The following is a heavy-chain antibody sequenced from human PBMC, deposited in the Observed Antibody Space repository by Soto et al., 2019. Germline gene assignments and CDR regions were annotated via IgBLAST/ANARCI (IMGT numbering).Heavy chain of an antibody. CDR3: ARFAFLEWLLYGGFDY. D-gene: IGHD3-3*01. J-gene: IGHJ4*02. CDR1: GGSISSGDYY. Sequence: SETLSLTCTVSGGSISSGDYYWSWIRQPPGKGLEWIGYIYYSGSTYYNPSLKSRVTISVDTSKNQFSLKLSSVTAADTAVYYCARFAFLEWLLYGGFDYWGQGTLVTVSS. CDR2: IYYSGST. V-gene: IGHV4-30-4*01.